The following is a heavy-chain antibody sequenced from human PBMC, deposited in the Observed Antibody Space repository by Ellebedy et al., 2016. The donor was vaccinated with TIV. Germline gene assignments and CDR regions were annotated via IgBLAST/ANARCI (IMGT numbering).Heavy chain of an antibody. J-gene: IGHJ4*02. V-gene: IGHV3-30*03. D-gene: IGHD4-17*01. CDR1: GFTFSSYG. CDR3: ATYDYGDYSTFGY. CDR2: ISYDGSNK. Sequence: GESLKISXAASGFTFSSYGMHWVRQAPGKGLEWVAVISYDGSNKYYADSVKGRFTISRDNSKNTLYLQMNSLRAEDTAVYYCATYDYGDYSTFGYWGQGTLVTVSS.